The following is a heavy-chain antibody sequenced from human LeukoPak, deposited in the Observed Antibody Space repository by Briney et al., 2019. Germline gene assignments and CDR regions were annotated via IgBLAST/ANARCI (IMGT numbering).Heavy chain of an antibody. CDR2: ITSNGGST. D-gene: IGHD2-2*01. V-gene: IGHV3-64D*06. Sequence: PGGSLRLSCVASGFTVTNNYMSWVRQAPGKGLEYVSAITSNGGSTYYADSVKGRFTISRDNSKNTLYLQMSSLRAEDTAVYYCVKGRCSGSSCYGGDYWGQGTLVTVSS. CDR3: VKGRCSGSSCYGGDY. CDR1: GFTVTNNY. J-gene: IGHJ4*02.